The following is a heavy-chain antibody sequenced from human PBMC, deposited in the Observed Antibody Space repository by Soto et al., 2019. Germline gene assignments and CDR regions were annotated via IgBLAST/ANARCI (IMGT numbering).Heavy chain of an antibody. Sequence: GGSLRLSCAASGFTFSSYAMHWVRQAPGKGLEWVALISYDGSNKYYADSVKGRFAISRDNSKNTLYLQMNSLRAEDTAVYYCARMGLLHGMGVWGQGTTVTVSS. CDR1: GFTFSSYA. V-gene: IGHV3-30*09. CDR3: ARMGLLHGMGV. J-gene: IGHJ6*02. CDR2: ISYDGSNK. D-gene: IGHD2-15*01.